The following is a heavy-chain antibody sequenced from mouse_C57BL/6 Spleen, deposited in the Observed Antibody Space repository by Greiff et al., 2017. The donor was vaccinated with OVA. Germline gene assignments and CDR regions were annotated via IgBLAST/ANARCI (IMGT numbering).Heavy chain of an antibody. V-gene: IGHV10-1*01. J-gene: IGHJ2*01. CDR3: VGDGYYDDLYYFDY. Sequence: EVQLQESGGGLVQPKGSLKLSCAASGFSFNTYAMNWVRQAPGKGLEWVARIRSKSNNYATYYADSVKDRFTISRDDSESMLYLQMNNLKTEDTAMYYCVGDGYYDDLYYFDYWGQGTTLTVSS. CDR2: IRSKSNNYAT. CDR1: GFSFNTYA. D-gene: IGHD2-3*01.